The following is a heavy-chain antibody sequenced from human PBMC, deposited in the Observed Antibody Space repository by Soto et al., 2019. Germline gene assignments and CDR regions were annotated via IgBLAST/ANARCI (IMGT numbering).Heavy chain of an antibody. CDR2: INPSGGST. CDR3: GRGDWNYYYGMDV. J-gene: IGHJ6*02. CDR1: GYTFTRYY. V-gene: IGHV1-46*03. Sequence: QVQLVQSGAEVKKPGASVKLSCKASGYTFTRYYMHWVRQAPGQGLEWRGIINPSGGSTTYAQKFQGRVTMTRDTSTSTVYMELSSLRSEDTAVYYCGRGDWNYYYGMDVWGQGTTVTVSS. D-gene: IGHD2-21*01.